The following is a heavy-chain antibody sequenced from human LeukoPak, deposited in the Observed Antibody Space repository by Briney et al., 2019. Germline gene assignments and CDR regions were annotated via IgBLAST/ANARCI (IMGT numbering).Heavy chain of an antibody. D-gene: IGHD6-19*01. CDR2: ISYDGSNK. Sequence: PGRSLRLSCAASGFTFSSYAMHWVRQAPGEGLEWVAVISYDGSNKYYADSVKGRFTISRDNSKNTLYLQMNSLRAEDTAVYYCARDLPPYSSGWSVYGMDVWGQGTTVTVSS. J-gene: IGHJ6*02. CDR1: GFTFSSYA. CDR3: ARDLPPYSSGWSVYGMDV. V-gene: IGHV3-30-3*01.